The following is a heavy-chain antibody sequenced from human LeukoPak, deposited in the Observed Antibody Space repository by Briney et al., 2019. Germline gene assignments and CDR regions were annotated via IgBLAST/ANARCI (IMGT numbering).Heavy chain of an antibody. Sequence: GGSLRLSCAAPGFPFNTYNLHWIRQAPGRGLEWVSFIRNGETEIHYADFAKGRFTISRDKSKNSLYLQTNSLRPDDTALYYCAKDGGRYRFDYWGQGTMVTVSS. CDR2: IRNGETEI. J-gene: IGHJ4*02. V-gene: IGHV3-30*02. CDR1: GFPFNTYN. D-gene: IGHD3-16*02. CDR3: AKDGGRYRFDY.